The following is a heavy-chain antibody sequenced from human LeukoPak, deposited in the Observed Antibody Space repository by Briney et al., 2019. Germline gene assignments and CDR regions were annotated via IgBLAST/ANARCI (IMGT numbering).Heavy chain of an antibody. V-gene: IGHV4-34*01. J-gene: IGHJ4*02. Sequence: PSETLSLTCAVYGGSFGGYYWSWIRQPPGKGLEWIGEINHSGSTNYNPSLKSRVTISVDTSKNQFSLKLSSVTAADTAVYYCARNGGDYYDSSGYYFVFDYWGQGTLVTVSS. CDR3: ARNGGDYYDSSGYYFVFDY. D-gene: IGHD3-22*01. CDR2: INHSGST. CDR1: GGSFGGYY.